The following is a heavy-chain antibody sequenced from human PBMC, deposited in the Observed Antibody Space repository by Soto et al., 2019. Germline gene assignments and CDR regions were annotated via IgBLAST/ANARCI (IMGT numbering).Heavy chain of an antibody. CDR2: IYYSGSI. D-gene: IGHD3-16*01. V-gene: IGHV4-30-4*08. CDR3: ASSYTATWFDYSHYGMDV. Sequence: SETLSLTCTVSGGSISSDDYHWTWIRQPPGKGLEWIGYIYYSGSIFYNPSLKSRVTISVDTSKNQFSLNLTSVTAADTAVYFCASSYTATWFDYSHYGMDVWGQETTVTVSS. J-gene: IGHJ6*02. CDR1: GGSISSDDYH.